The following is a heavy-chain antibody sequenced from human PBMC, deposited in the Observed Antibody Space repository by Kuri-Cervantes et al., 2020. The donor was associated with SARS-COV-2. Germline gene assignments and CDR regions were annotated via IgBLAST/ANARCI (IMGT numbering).Heavy chain of an antibody. J-gene: IGHJ6*02. V-gene: IGHV3-30*18. Sequence: GGSLRLSCAASGFTFSSYGMHWVRQAPGKGLEWVAVISYDGSNKYYADSVKGRFTISRDNSKNTLYLQMNSLRAEDTAVYYCAKVAEEDSSGWYPDYYYGMDAWGQGTTVTVSS. CDR2: ISYDGSNK. CDR3: AKVAEEDSSGWYPDYYYGMDA. CDR1: GFTFSSYG. D-gene: IGHD6-19*01.